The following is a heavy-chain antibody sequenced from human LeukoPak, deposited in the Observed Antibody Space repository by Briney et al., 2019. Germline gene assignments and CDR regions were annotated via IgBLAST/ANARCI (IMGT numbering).Heavy chain of an antibody. J-gene: IGHJ4*02. D-gene: IGHD3-3*01. Sequence: GASVKVSCKASGYTFTGYYMHWVRQATGQGLEWMGWMNPNSGNTGYAQKFQGRVTITRNTSISTAYMELSSLRSEDTAVYYCARGTAPRPPLYDFWSGCYDLLDYWGQGTLVTVSS. V-gene: IGHV1-8*03. CDR1: GYTFTGYY. CDR3: ARGTAPRPPLYDFWSGCYDLLDY. CDR2: MNPNSGNT.